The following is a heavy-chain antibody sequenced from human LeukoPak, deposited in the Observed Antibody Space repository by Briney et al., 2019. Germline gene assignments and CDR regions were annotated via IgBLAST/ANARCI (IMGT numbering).Heavy chain of an antibody. V-gene: IGHV1-46*01. CDR2: INPSGGST. CDR3: ARAAYCRGDCPRYFQH. D-gene: IGHD2-21*02. Sequence: ASVKVSCKASGYTFTSYYMHWVRQAPGQGLEWMGIINPSGGSTSYAQKFQGRVTMTRDTSTSTVYMELSSLRSEDTAVYYCARAAYCRGDCPRYFQHWGQGTLVTVSS. CDR1: GYTFTSYY. J-gene: IGHJ1*01.